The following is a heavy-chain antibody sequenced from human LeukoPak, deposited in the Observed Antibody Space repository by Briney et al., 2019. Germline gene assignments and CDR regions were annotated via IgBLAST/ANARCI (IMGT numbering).Heavy chain of an antibody. Sequence: PGGSLRLSCAASGFTFSSYAMHWVRQAPGKGLEWVAVISYDGSNKYYADSVKGRFTISRDNSKNTLYPQMNSLRAEDTAVYYCARGVAGIHWFDPWGQGTLVTVSS. J-gene: IGHJ5*02. CDR2: ISYDGSNK. D-gene: IGHD6-19*01. CDR1: GFTFSSYA. CDR3: ARGVAGIHWFDP. V-gene: IGHV3-30-3*01.